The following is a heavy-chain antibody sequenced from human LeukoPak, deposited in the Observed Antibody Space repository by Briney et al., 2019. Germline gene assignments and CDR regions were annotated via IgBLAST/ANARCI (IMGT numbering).Heavy chain of an antibody. Sequence: SETLSLTCTVSGGSISSYYWSWIRQPPGKGLEWIGRIYTSGSTNYNPSLKSRVTMSVDTSKNQFSLKLSSVTAADTAVYYCAREDSSGWYGGYFQHWGQGTLVTVSS. V-gene: IGHV4-4*07. J-gene: IGHJ1*01. CDR1: GGSISSYY. D-gene: IGHD6-19*01. CDR3: AREDSSGWYGGYFQH. CDR2: IYTSGST.